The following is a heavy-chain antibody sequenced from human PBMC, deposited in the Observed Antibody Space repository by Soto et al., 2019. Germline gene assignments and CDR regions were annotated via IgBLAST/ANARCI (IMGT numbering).Heavy chain of an antibody. V-gene: IGHV3-48*02. CDR1: GFTFSSYS. J-gene: IGHJ4*02. Sequence: GGSLRLSCAASGFTFSSYSMNWVRQAPGKGLEWVSYISSSSSTIYYADSVKGRFTISRDNAKNSLYLQMNSLRDEDTAVYYCARAGDYGDYHTSYFDYWGQGTLVTVSS. CDR3: ARAGDYGDYHTSYFDY. D-gene: IGHD4-17*01. CDR2: ISSSSSTI.